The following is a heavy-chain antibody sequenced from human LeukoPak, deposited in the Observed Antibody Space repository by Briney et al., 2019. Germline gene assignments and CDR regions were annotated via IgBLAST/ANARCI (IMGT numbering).Heavy chain of an antibody. CDR2: IYTRGST. CDR1: GGSISSYY. J-gene: IGHJ4*02. Sequence: SETLSLTCTVSGGSISSYYWSWIRQPAGKGLEWIGRIYTRGSTNYNPSLKSRVTMSVDTSKNQFSLKLSSVTAADTAVYYCARGRTYYDYVWGSYRYRYFDYWGQGTLVTVSS. D-gene: IGHD3-16*02. CDR3: ARGRTYYDYVWGSYRYRYFDY. V-gene: IGHV4-4*07.